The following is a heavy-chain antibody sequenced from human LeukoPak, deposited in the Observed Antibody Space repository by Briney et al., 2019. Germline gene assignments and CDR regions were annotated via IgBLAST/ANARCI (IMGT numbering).Heavy chain of an antibody. CDR2: IYYSGST. Sequence: SETLSRTCTVSGGSISSYYWSWIRQPPGKGLEWIRYIYYSGSTNYNPSLKSRVTISVDTSKNQFSLKLSSVTAADTAVYYCARGGVVVPAAIRYNWFDPWGQGTLVTVSS. CDR1: GGSISSYY. J-gene: IGHJ5*02. V-gene: IGHV4-59*01. CDR3: ARGGVVVPAAIRYNWFDP. D-gene: IGHD2-2*02.